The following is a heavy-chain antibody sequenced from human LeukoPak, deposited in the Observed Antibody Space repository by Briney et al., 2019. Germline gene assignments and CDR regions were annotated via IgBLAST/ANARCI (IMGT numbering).Heavy chain of an antibody. Sequence: SETLSLTCDVSGGPFRAFYWSWIRQPPGKGLEWIGEIYHSGSTNYNPSPKSRVTISLDTSNNQFSLKLSSVTAADTAVYYCARSPPIDYWGQGTLVTVSS. J-gene: IGHJ4*02. CDR3: ARSPPIDY. V-gene: IGHV4-34*01. CDR2: IYHSGST. CDR1: GGPFRAFY.